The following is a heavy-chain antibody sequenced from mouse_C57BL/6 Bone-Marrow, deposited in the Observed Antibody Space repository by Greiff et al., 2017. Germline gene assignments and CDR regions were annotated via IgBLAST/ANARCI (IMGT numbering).Heavy chain of an antibody. CDR3: ARSNDGYFDF. Sequence: VQLQQPGAELVKPGASVKLSCKASGYTFTSYWMHWVKQRPGRGLEWIGRIDPTSGGKKYNEKFKSKATLTVDKPTSASYMQLSSLTSEDSAVYYCARSNDGYFDFWGKGTSVTVSS. CDR2: IDPTSGGK. V-gene: IGHV1-72*01. D-gene: IGHD2-12*01. J-gene: IGHJ1*03. CDR1: GYTFTSYW.